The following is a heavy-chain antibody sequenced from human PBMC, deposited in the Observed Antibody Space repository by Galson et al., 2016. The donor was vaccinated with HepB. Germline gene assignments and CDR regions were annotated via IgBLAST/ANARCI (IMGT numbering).Heavy chain of an antibody. V-gene: IGHV1-18*01. D-gene: IGHD1-26*01. CDR3: AREDPVSRSDVLDY. CDR1: GYTFNTYG. J-gene: IGHJ4*02. Sequence: SVKVSCKASGYTFNTYGISWVRQAPGQGLEWMAWISASNGYENYAQKFQGRVSMTTDTSTSTAYMELRSLRYDDTAMYYCAREDPVSRSDVLDYGGQGTLVTVSS. CDR2: ISASNGYE.